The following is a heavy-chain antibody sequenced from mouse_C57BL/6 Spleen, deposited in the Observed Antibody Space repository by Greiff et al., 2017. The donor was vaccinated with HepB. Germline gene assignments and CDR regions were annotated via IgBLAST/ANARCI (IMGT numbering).Heavy chain of an antibody. CDR2: ISSGGSYT. CDR1: GFTFSSYG. V-gene: IGHV5-6*01. D-gene: IGHD1-1*01. Sequence: EVQGVESGGDLVKPGGSLKLSCAASGFTFSSYGMSWVRQTPDKRLEWVATISSGGSYTYYPDSVKGRFTISRDNAKNTRYLQMSSLKSEDTAMYYCARQGTTVVATPMDYWGQGTSVTVSS. CDR3: ARQGTTVVATPMDY. J-gene: IGHJ4*01.